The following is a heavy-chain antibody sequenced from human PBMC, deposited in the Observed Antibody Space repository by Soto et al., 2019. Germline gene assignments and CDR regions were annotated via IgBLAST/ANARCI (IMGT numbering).Heavy chain of an antibody. D-gene: IGHD5-12*01. V-gene: IGHV1-3*01. CDR1: GYTFTRFA. Sequence: QVQLVQSGAEVKKPGASVKVSCKASGYTFTRFAIHWVRQAPGQRLEWMGWINGGNDNTKYSQKFQGRVTITMDTPANIVYMEVSSLRSEDTAVYYCAREGDQSGYDYALDFWGQGTLVTVSS. J-gene: IGHJ4*02. CDR3: AREGDQSGYDYALDF. CDR2: INGGNDNT.